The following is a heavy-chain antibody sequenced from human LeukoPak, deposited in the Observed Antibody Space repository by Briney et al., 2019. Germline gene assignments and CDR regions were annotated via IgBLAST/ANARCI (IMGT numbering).Heavy chain of an antibody. D-gene: IGHD3-3*01. V-gene: IGHV4-39*01. Sequence: PSETLSLTCTVSGGSISSSSYYWGWIRQPPGKGLEWIGSIYYSGSTYYNPSLKSRVTISVDTSKNQFSLKLSSVTAADTAVYYCARSPHYDFWSGYPPHFDYWGQGTLVTVSS. CDR2: IYYSGST. J-gene: IGHJ4*02. CDR1: GGSISSSSYY. CDR3: ARSPHYDFWSGYPPHFDY.